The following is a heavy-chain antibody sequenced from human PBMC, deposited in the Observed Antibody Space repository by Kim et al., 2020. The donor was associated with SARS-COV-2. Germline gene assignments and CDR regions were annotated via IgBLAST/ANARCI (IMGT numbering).Heavy chain of an antibody. CDR3: AKGGGSTSNNWFDP. D-gene: IGHD2-2*01. V-gene: IGHV3-23*01. Sequence: ADSVKGRFTISRDNSKNTLYLQMNSLRAEDTALYYCAKGGGSTSNNWFDPWGQGTLFTVSS. J-gene: IGHJ5*02.